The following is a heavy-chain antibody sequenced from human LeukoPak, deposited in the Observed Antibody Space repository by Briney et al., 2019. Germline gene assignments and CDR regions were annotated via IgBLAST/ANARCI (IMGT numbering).Heavy chain of an antibody. CDR3: ARDAGLPYFDY. Sequence: SETLSLTCTVSGGSISSYYWTWIRQPAGKGLEWIGHIYTSGSTYYNPSLKSRVTMSVDTSKNQFSLKLSSVTAADTAMYYCARDAGLPYFDYWGQGTLVTVSS. V-gene: IGHV4-4*07. CDR1: GGSISSYY. D-gene: IGHD5-18*01. J-gene: IGHJ4*02. CDR2: IYTSGST.